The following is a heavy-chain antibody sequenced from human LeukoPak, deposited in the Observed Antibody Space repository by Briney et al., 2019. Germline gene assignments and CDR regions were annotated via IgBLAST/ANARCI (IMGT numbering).Heavy chain of an antibody. V-gene: IGHV3-23*01. Sequence: GGSLRLSCAASGFTFSSYSMNWVRQAPGKGLEWVATVSGTGGSTYYADSVKGRFTISRDKSKNTLNLQMNSLRAEDTAEYYCAKAGSRWSGDYYYGMDVWGQGTTVTVSS. CDR1: GFTFSSYS. D-gene: IGHD6-13*01. J-gene: IGHJ6*02. CDR2: VSGTGGST. CDR3: AKAGSRWSGDYYYGMDV.